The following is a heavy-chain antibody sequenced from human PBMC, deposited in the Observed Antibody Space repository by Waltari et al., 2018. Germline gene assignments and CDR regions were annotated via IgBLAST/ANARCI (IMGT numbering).Heavy chain of an antibody. Sequence: QVQLVQSGAEVKKPGASVKVSCKASGYTFTSYGISWVRQAPGQGLEWMGWISAYNGNTNYAQKLQGRVTMTTDTSTSTAYMELRSLRSDDTAVYYCAVNRDVLYYSSSQSSLDYWGQGTLVTVSS. D-gene: IGHD6-13*01. V-gene: IGHV1-18*01. CDR3: AVNRDVLYYSSSQSSLDY. CDR1: GYTFTSYG. CDR2: ISAYNGNT. J-gene: IGHJ4*02.